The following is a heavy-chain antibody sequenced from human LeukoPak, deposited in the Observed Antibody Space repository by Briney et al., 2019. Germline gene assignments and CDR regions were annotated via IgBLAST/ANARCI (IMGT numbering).Heavy chain of an antibody. D-gene: IGHD4/OR15-4a*01. V-gene: IGHV3-66*04. Sequence: SGGSLRLSCAASGFTVSTNYMSWVRQAPGKGLEWVSVLYSGGSTYYADSVQGRFTISRDNSKNTLYLQMNSLRAEDTAVYYCARRAGAYSHPYDYWGQGTLVTVSS. CDR1: GFTVSTNY. J-gene: IGHJ4*02. CDR3: ARRAGAYSHPYDY. CDR2: LYSGGST.